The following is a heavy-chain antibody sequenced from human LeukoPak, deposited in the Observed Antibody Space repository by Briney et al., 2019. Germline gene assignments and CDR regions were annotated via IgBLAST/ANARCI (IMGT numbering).Heavy chain of an antibody. CDR3: ARGDFWSGYSHFDY. CDR2: IYSGGST. D-gene: IGHD3-3*01. CDR1: GFTVSSNY. V-gene: IGHV3-53*01. J-gene: IGHJ4*02. Sequence: GGSLRLSCAASGFTVSSNYMSWVRQAPGKGLEGVSVIYSGGSTYYAVSVKGRFTISRDNSKNTLYLQMNSLRAEDTAVYYCARGDFWSGYSHFDYWGQGTLVTVSS.